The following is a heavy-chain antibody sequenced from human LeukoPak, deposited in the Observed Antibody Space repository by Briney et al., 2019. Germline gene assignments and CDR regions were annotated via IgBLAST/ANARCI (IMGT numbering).Heavy chain of an antibody. Sequence: GGSLRLSCAASGFTFSSYWMSWVRQAPGKGREGVANIKQDGSEKYYVDSVKGRFTISRDNAKNSLYLQMNSLRAEDTAVYYCARDLDYGDYGVSEDYFDYWGQGTLITVSS. CDR2: IKQDGSEK. D-gene: IGHD4-17*01. J-gene: IGHJ4*02. CDR1: GFTFSSYW. CDR3: ARDLDYGDYGVSEDYFDY. V-gene: IGHV3-7*04.